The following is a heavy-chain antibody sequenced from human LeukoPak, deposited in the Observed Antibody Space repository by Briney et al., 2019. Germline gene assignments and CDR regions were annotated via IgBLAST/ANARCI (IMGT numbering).Heavy chain of an antibody. CDR2: IYTSGST. J-gene: IGHJ4*02. CDR3: ASSGYSSGWADY. V-gene: IGHV4-4*07. Sequence: SETLSLTCTVSGGSISSYYWSWIRQPAGKGLEWIGRIYTSGSTNYNPSLKSRVTMPVDTSKNQFSLKLSSVTAADTAVYYCASSGYSSGWADYWGQGTLVTVSS. D-gene: IGHD6-19*01. CDR1: GGSISSYY.